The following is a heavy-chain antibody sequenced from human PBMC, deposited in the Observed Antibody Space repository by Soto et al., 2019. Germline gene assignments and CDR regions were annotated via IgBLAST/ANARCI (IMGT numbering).Heavy chain of an antibody. J-gene: IGHJ5*02. CDR3: ARDHRIQLWTDNWFDP. D-gene: IGHD5-18*01. Sequence: PAETLSLTCAVSGYSISSGYYWGWIRQPPGKGLEWIGSIYHSGSTYYNPSLKSRVTISVDTSKNQFSLKLSSVTAADTAVYYCARDHRIQLWTDNWFDPWGQGTLVTVSS. V-gene: IGHV4-38-2*02. CDR2: IYHSGST. CDR1: GYSISSGYY.